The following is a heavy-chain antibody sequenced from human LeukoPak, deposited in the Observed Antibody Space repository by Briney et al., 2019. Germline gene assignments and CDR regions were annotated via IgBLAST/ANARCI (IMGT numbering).Heavy chain of an antibody. J-gene: IGHJ6*04. D-gene: IGHD3-10*02. V-gene: IGHV3-48*03. CDR1: GFSFSDYE. Sequence: GGSLRLSCAASGFSFSDYEMNWVRQAPGKGLEWLSHIDISGNTIHYADSVEGRFTISRDNAKNSLYLQMNSLRAEDTAVYYCAELGITMIGGVWGKGTTVTISS. CDR2: IDISGNTI. CDR3: AELGITMIGGV.